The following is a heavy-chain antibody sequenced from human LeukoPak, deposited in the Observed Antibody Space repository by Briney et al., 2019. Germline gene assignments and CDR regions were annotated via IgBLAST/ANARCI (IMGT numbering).Heavy chain of an antibody. CDR2: IKRDESEK. V-gene: IGHV3-7*04. Sequence: GGSLRLSCAASGFTFISYWMSWVREAPGKGLGWVTNIKRDESEKYYVDSVKGRFTVSRDNAKNSLYLQMNSLRAEDTAVYYCARGSNSYPYCYDYWGQGTLVTVSS. D-gene: IGHD2-15*01. J-gene: IGHJ4*02. CDR1: GFTFISYW. CDR3: ARGSNSYPYCYDY.